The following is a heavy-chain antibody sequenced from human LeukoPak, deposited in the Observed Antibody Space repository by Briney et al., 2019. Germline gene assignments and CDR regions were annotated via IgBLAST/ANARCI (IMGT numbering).Heavy chain of an antibody. V-gene: IGHV1-24*01. CDR3: ATAIPDYDFWSGCV. J-gene: IGHJ4*02. CDR2: FDPEDGET. D-gene: IGHD3-3*01. Sequence: GASLKVSCKVSGYTLTELSMHWVRQAPGKGLEWMGGFDPEDGETIYAQKFQGRVTMTEDTSTDTAYMELSSLRSEDTAVYYCATAIPDYDFWSGCVWGQGTLVTVSS. CDR1: GYTLTELS.